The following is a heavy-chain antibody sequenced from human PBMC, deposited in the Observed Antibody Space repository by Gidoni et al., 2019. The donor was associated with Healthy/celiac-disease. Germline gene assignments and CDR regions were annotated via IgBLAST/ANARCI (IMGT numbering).Heavy chain of an antibody. J-gene: IGHJ4*02. CDR3: TRWEGYSSTLNFYFDY. CDR2: IRSKAYGGTT. Sequence: EVQLVESGGGLVQPGRSLRLSCTASGSTFGDYAMSWFRQAPGKGRGWVGFIRSKAYGGTTEYAASVKGRFTISRDDSKSIAYLQMNSLKTEDTAVYYCTRWEGYSSTLNFYFDYWGQGTLVTVSS. V-gene: IGHV3-49*03. CDR1: GSTFGDYA. D-gene: IGHD6-19*01.